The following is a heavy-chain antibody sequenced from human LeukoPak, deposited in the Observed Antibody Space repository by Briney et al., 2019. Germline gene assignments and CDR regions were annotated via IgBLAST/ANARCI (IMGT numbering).Heavy chain of an antibody. Sequence: PGGSLRLSCAASGFTFSSYSMNWVRQAPGKGLEWVPSISSSSSYIYYADSVKGRFTISRDNAKNSLYLQMNSLRAEDTAVYYCARGYCSSTSCRILGYYYGMDVWGQGTTVTVSS. CDR1: GFTFSSYS. D-gene: IGHD2-2*01. CDR3: ARGYCSSTSCRILGYYYGMDV. V-gene: IGHV3-21*01. J-gene: IGHJ6*02. CDR2: ISSSSSYI.